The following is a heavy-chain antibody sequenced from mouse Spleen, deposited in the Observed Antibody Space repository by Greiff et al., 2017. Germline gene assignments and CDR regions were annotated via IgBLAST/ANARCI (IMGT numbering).Heavy chain of an antibody. J-gene: IGHJ3*01. Sequence: VQLQQSGPVLVKPGASVKMSCKASGYTFTDYYMNWVKQSHGKSLEWIGVINPYNGGTSYNQKFKGKATLTVDKSSSTAYMELNSLTSEDSAVYYCAPSYYDYEWFAYWGQGTLVTVSA. D-gene: IGHD2-4*01. V-gene: IGHV1-19*01. CDR2: INPYNGGT. CDR1: GYTFTDYY. CDR3: APSYYDYEWFAY.